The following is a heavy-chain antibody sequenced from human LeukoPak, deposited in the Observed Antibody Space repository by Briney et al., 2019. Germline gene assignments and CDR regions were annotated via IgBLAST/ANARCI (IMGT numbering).Heavy chain of an antibody. D-gene: IGHD3-3*01. CDR2: IYYSGST. CDR3: AEFGTISPSRGI. V-gene: IGHV4-39*01. J-gene: IGHJ3*02. CDR1: GGSISSSSYY. Sequence: SETLSLTCTVSGGSISSSSYYWGWIRQPPGKGLEWIGSIYYSGSTYYNPSLKSRVTISVDTSKNQFSLKLSSVTAADTAVYYCAEFGTISPSRGIWGQGTMVTVSS.